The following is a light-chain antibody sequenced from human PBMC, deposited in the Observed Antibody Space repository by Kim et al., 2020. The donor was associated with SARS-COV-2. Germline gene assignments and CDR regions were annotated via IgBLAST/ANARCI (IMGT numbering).Light chain of an antibody. CDR2: KDS. Sequence: SYELTQPPSVSVSPGQTARITCSGDALPKQYAYWYQQKPGQAPVLVICKDSERPSGIPERFSGSSSGTTVTLTISGVQAEDEADYYCQSADSSGTYWVFGGGTKVTVL. V-gene: IGLV3-25*03. CDR3: QSADSSGTYWV. J-gene: IGLJ3*02. CDR1: ALPKQY.